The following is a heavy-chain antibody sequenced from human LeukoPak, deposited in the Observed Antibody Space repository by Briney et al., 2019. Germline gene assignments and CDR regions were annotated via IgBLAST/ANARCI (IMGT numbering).Heavy chain of an antibody. J-gene: IGHJ4*02. V-gene: IGHV3-7*05. D-gene: IGHD3-16*01. Sequence: PGGSLRLSCAASGFTFSNYWMSWVRQAPGKGLEWVANIKQDGSENYHVDSVKGRFTISRDNVKNSVFLQMNSLRVEDTAVYYCARWGTAPTGENFDYWGQGTLVTVSS. CDR1: GFTFSNYW. CDR3: ARWGTAPTGENFDY. CDR2: IKQDGSEN.